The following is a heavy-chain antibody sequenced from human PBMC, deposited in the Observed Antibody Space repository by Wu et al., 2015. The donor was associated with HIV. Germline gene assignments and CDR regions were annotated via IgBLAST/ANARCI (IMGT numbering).Heavy chain of an antibody. V-gene: IGHV1-69*12. CDR1: GGTFSSYA. D-gene: IGHD5-24*01. Sequence: QVQLVQSGAEVKKPGSSVKVSCKASGGTFSSYAISWVRQAPGQGLEWMGGIIPIFGTANYAQKFQGRVTITADESTSTAYMELSSLRSEDTAVYYCASVEMATTYGEYYFDYWGQGPWSPSPQ. CDR2: IIPIFGTA. CDR3: ASVEMATTYGEYYFDY. J-gene: IGHJ4*02.